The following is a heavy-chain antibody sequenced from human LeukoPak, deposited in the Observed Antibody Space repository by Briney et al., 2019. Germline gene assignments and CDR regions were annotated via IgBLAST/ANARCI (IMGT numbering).Heavy chain of an antibody. CDR2: MNPNSGNT. D-gene: IGHD2-15*01. Sequence: ASVKVSCKASGYTFTSYDINWVRQATGQGLEWMGWMNPNSGNTGYAQKFQGRVTMTRDTSISTAYMELSRLRSDDTAVYYCANSIPGGYCSGGSCQYYYYGMDVWGQGTTVTVSS. CDR1: GYTFTSYD. J-gene: IGHJ6*02. V-gene: IGHV1-8*01. CDR3: ANSIPGGYCSGGSCQYYYYGMDV.